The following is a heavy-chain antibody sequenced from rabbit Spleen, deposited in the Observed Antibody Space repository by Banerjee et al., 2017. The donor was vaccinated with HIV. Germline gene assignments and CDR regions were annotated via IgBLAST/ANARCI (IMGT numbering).Heavy chain of an antibody. CDR3: ARDNGSGDYIDVYLDL. V-gene: IGHV1S45*01. Sequence: QEQLVELGGGLVKPGASLTLTCKASGFSFSRGYDMCWVRQAPGRGLEWIGCIYTGNGKTYYASWAKGRFTISKSSSTTVTLQMTSLTAADTATYLCARDNGSGDYIDVYLDLWGQGTLVTVS. D-gene: IGHD1-1*01. CDR1: GFSFSRGYD. CDR2: IYTGNGKT. J-gene: IGHJ4*01.